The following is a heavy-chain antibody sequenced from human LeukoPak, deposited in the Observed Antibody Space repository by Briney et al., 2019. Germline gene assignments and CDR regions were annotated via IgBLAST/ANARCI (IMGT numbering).Heavy chain of an antibody. CDR1: GGSISSYY. CDR3: ARVAAVEMATLPGAFDI. Sequence: SETLSLICTVSGGSISSYYWSWIRQPPGKGLEWIGYIYYSGSTNYNPSLKSRGTISVDTSKNQFSLKLSSVTAADTAVYYCARVAAVEMATLPGAFDIWGQGTMVTVSS. D-gene: IGHD5-24*01. J-gene: IGHJ3*02. V-gene: IGHV4-59*01. CDR2: IYYSGST.